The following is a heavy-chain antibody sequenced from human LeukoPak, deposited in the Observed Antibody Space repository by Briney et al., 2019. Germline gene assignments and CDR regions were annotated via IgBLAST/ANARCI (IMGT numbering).Heavy chain of an antibody. CDR1: GFTFSGYW. Sequence: PGGSLRLFCAASGFTFSGYWMHWVRQAPGKGLEWVSVIYSGGSTYYADSVKGRFTISRDNSKNTLYLQMNSLRAEDTAVYYCARGGTFPIFDYWGQGTLVTVSS. J-gene: IGHJ4*02. CDR2: IYSGGST. D-gene: IGHD2-15*01. V-gene: IGHV3-53*01. CDR3: ARGGTFPIFDY.